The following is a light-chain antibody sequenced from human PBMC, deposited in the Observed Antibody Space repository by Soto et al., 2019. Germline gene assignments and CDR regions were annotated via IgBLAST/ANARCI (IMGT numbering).Light chain of an antibody. CDR1: QSISSY. J-gene: IGKJ2*01. Sequence: DIQMTQSPSTLSASVGDRVTITCRASQSISSYLNWYQQKPGKAPKVLIYAASSLGSGVPSRFSGSASGTEFTLTISSLQPDDFATYYCQQYYTMYTFGRGTKVDIK. CDR3: QQYYTMYT. V-gene: IGKV1-5*03. CDR2: AAS.